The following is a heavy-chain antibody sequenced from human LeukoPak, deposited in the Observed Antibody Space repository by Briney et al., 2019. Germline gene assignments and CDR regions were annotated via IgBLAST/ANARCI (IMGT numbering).Heavy chain of an antibody. D-gene: IGHD3-22*01. CDR2: LYYSGST. CDR1: GGSISSNYY. J-gene: IGHJ4*02. CDR3: ATPIDYYDSSGYYN. Sequence: SETLSLTCTVSGGSISSNYYWGWIRQAPGKGLEWIGSLYYSGSTYYNPSLNSRATTSVGTSKNRFSLNLTSVTAADTAIYYCATPIDYYDSSGYYNWGQGTLVTVSS. V-gene: IGHV4-39*01.